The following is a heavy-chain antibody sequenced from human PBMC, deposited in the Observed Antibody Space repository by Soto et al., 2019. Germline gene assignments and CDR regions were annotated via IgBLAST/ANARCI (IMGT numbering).Heavy chain of an antibody. CDR1: GFTFDDYA. CDR2: ISWNSGSI. CDR3: AKESSNSWQQIFDY. D-gene: IGHD2-2*01. V-gene: IGHV3-9*01. J-gene: IGHJ4*02. Sequence: PGGSLRLSCAASGFTFDDYAMHWVRQAPGKGLEWVSCISWNSGSIGYADSVKGRFTISRDNAKNSLYLQMNGLRAEDTALYYCAKESSNSWQQIFDYWGQGTLVIVSS.